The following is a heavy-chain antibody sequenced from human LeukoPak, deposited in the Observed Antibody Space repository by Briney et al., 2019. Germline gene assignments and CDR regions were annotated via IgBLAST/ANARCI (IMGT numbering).Heavy chain of an antibody. CDR1: GYTFTSYG. J-gene: IGHJ6*02. D-gene: IGHD3-10*01. CDR2: MNPNSGNT. CDR3: ARGGRRFGELLFSYYYYYGMDV. Sequence: ASVKVSCKASGYTFTSYGISWVRQAPGQGLEWMGWMNPNSGNTGYAQKFQGRVTMTRNTSISTAYMELSSLRSEDTAVYYCARGGRRFGELLFSYYYYYGMDVWGQGTTVTVSS. V-gene: IGHV1-8*02.